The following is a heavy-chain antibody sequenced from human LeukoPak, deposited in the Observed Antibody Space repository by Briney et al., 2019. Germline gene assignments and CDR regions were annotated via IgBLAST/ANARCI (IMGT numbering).Heavy chain of an antibody. CDR3: ATSYDILIGYFGS. D-gene: IGHD3-9*01. J-gene: IGHJ4*02. Sequence: GGSLRLSCAASGFTFSSYWMSWVRQAPGKGLEWVANIKEDGSEKYYVDSVRGQFTISRDNAKNSLYLYMNSLRAEDTAVYYCATSYDILIGYFGSWGQGTLVTVSS. CDR2: IKEDGSEK. V-gene: IGHV3-7*01. CDR1: GFTFSSYW.